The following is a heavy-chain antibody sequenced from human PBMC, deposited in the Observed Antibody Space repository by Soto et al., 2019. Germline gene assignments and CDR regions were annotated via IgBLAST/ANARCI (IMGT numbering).Heavy chain of an antibody. V-gene: IGHV4-4*07. CDR3: ARERQWSSYNYYGMDV. D-gene: IGHD6-19*01. J-gene: IGHJ6*04. CDR1: GGSISSYY. CDR2: IYTSGST. Sequence: PSETLSLTCSVSGGSISSYYWSWIRQPAGKGLEWIGRIYTSGSTDYNPSLRSRVTMSVDTSKSQFSLNLSSVTAADTAVYFCARERQWSSYNYYGMDVSGKGTMGTVSS.